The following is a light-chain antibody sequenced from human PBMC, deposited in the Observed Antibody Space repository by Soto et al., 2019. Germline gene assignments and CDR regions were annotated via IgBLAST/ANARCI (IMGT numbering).Light chain of an antibody. V-gene: IGKV3-20*01. J-gene: IGKJ1*01. Sequence: EIVLTQSPGTLSLPPGERATLSCRASQSVSSSHLAWYQQKPGQAPRLLIYGASSRATGIPDRFSGSGSGTDFTLTISRLEPEDFAVYHCQQYGISPGTFGQGTKVEIK. CDR3: QQYGISPGT. CDR2: GAS. CDR1: QSVSSSH.